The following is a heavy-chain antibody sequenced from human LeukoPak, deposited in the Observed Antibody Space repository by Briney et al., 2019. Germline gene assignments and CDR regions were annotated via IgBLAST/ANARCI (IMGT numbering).Heavy chain of an antibody. V-gene: IGHV3-21*01. Sequence: GGSLRPPFAVSGFTFSTYALIWVRQAPGKGLEWVSSISSTSYYIYYADSLKGRFTISRDNAKNSLYLQMNSLRAEDTAVYYCARGGQQYFPPHDHWRQGTLVTVSS. D-gene: IGHD6-13*01. J-gene: IGHJ4*02. CDR2: ISSTSYYI. CDR1: GFTFSTYA. CDR3: ARGGQQYFPPHDH.